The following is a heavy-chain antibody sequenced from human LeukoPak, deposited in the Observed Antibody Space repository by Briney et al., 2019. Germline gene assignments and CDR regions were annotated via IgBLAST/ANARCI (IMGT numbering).Heavy chain of an antibody. CDR2: ISISGSTM. Sequence: GGSLRLSCAASGFTFSSYAMHWVRQAPGKGLEWVSYISISGSTMYYADSVKGRFTISRDNAKNSLYLQMNSLRAEDTAVYYCARTYSGSYWYFDLWGRGTLVTVSS. CDR1: GFTFSSYA. J-gene: IGHJ2*01. CDR3: ARTYSGSYWYFDL. V-gene: IGHV3-48*03. D-gene: IGHD3-10*01.